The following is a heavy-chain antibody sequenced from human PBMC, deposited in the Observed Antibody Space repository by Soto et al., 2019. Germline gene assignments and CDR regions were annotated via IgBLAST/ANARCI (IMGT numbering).Heavy chain of an antibody. CDR3: ATNEGRDGYSFDY. Sequence: QVQLVQSGAEVKKPGSSVKVSCKASGFTFSRQDMRWVRQAPGQGLEWMGGIIPIFGTPQYAEKLQDRVTITADESTSTAYMEMSSLTSEDTAVYDCATNEGRDGYSFDYWGQGTLVTVSS. J-gene: IGHJ4*02. CDR2: IIPIFGTP. D-gene: IGHD5-12*01. V-gene: IGHV1-69*01. CDR1: GFTFSRQD.